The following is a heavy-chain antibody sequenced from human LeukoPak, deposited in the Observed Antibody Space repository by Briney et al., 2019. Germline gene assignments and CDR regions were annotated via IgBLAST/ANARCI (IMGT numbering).Heavy chain of an antibody. CDR2: IFHSGST. D-gene: IGHD3-22*01. CDR1: GYSISGGYY. V-gene: IGHV4-38-2*02. Sequence: PSETLSLTCTVSGYSISGGYYWGWNRQPPGKGLEWIGSIFHSGSTYYNPSLKTRVTISGDTSKRQFSLKLSSVTAADTAMYYCARSYDSSGYYFFWGQGTLVTVSS. CDR3: ARSYDSSGYYFF. J-gene: IGHJ4*02.